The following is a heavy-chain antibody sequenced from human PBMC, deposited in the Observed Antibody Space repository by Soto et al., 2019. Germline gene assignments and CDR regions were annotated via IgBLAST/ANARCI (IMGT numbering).Heavy chain of an antibody. CDR1: GFTFSSYW. V-gene: IGHV3-7*05. CDR3: AGDVPSYGSGSYYKDY. Sequence: GGSLRLSCAASGFTFSSYWMSWVRQAPGKGLEWVANIKQDGSEKYYVDSVKGRFTISRDNAKNSLYLQMNSLRAEDTAVYYCAGDVPSYGSGSYYKDYWGQGTLVTVSS. CDR2: IKQDGSEK. D-gene: IGHD3-10*01. J-gene: IGHJ4*02.